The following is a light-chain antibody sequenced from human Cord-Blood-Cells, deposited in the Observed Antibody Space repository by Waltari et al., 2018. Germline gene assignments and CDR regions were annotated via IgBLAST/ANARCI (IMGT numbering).Light chain of an antibody. CDR2: DAS. J-gene: IGKJ4*01. Sequence: DIQMTQSPSYLSASVGDRVTITCQASQDISNYLNWYQQKPGKAPKLLIYDASNWETGVPSRFSGSGSGTDFTFTISSLQPEDIATYYCQQYDNLPPLTFGGGTKVEIK. V-gene: IGKV1-33*01. CDR1: QDISNY. CDR3: QQYDNLPPLT.